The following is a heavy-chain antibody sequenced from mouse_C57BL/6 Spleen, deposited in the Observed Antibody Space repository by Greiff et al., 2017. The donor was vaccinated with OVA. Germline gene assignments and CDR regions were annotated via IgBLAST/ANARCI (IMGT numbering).Heavy chain of an antibody. Sequence: VQLQQSGPELVKPGASVKISCKASGYAFSSSWMNWVKQRPGKGLEWIGRIYPGDGDTNYNGKFKGKATLTADKSSSTAYMQLSSLTSEDSAVYFCARSYDGSFDYWGQGTTRTVSS. CDR1: GYAFSSSW. D-gene: IGHD2-3*01. V-gene: IGHV1-82*01. CDR2: IYPGDGDT. J-gene: IGHJ2*01. CDR3: ARSYDGSFDY.